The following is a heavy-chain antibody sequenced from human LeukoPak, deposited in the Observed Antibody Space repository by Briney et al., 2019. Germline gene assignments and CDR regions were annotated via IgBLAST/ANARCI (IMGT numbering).Heavy chain of an antibody. Sequence: GGSLRLSCAASGFTVSSNYMSWVRQAPGKGLEWVSVIYSGGSTYYADSVKGRFTISRDNAKNSLYLQMNSLRAEDTAVYYCASLLRHFDWLGDGYWGQGTLVTVSS. V-gene: IGHV3-53*01. CDR1: GFTVSSNY. J-gene: IGHJ4*02. CDR2: IYSGGST. D-gene: IGHD3-9*01. CDR3: ASLLRHFDWLGDGY.